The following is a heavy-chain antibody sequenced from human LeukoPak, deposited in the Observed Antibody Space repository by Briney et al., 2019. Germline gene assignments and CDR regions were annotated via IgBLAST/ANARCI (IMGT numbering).Heavy chain of an antibody. Sequence: ASVKVSCKASGYTFTSYGISWVRQAPGQGLEWMGWISAYNGNTNYAQKLQGRVTMTTDTSTSTAYMELRSLRSDDTAVYYCARDLTTNLYYYGSGSYGLYWGQGTLVTVSS. J-gene: IGHJ4*02. CDR1: GYTFTSYG. CDR3: ARDLTTNLYYYGSGSYGLY. D-gene: IGHD3-10*01. V-gene: IGHV1-18*01. CDR2: ISAYNGNT.